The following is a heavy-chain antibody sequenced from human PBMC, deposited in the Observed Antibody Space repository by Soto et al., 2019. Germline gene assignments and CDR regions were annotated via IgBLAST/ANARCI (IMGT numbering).Heavy chain of an antibody. D-gene: IGHD2-15*01. CDR1: GDSVSGNSVA. CDR3: ARSYINNWFDP. CDR2: TYYRSNWYN. Sequence: SQTLSLTCAISGDSVSGNSVAWNWIRQSPSRGLEWLGRTYYRSNWYNDYALSVKSRITINPDASKNQFSLQPNSVTPEDTAVYYCARSYINNWFDPWGQGTLVTV. J-gene: IGHJ5*02. V-gene: IGHV6-1*01.